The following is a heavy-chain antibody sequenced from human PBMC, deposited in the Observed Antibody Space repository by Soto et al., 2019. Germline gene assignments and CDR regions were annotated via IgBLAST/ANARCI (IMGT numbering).Heavy chain of an antibody. J-gene: IGHJ4*02. D-gene: IGHD5-12*01. CDR3: ARVKKWLRLRPFDY. Sequence: SETLSLTCTVSGGSISSGDYYWSWIRQPPGKGLEWIGYIYYSGSTYYNPSLKSRVTISVDTSKNQFSLKLSSVTAADTAVYYCARVKKWLRLRPFDYWGQGTLVTVSS. CDR1: GGSISSGDYY. V-gene: IGHV4-30-4*01. CDR2: IYYSGST.